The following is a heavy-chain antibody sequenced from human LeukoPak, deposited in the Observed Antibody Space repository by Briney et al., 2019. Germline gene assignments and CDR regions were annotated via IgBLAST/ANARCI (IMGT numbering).Heavy chain of an antibody. CDR3: ARDPGGHCDGHSCWGSRIDP. D-gene: IGHD2-15*01. J-gene: IGHJ5*02. CDR1: GGSFSGYY. V-gene: IGHV4-34*01. CDR2: INHSGST. Sequence: SETLSLTCTVYGGSFSGYYWSWIRQPPGKGLEWIGDINHSGSTNYNPSLKSRLIISIDTSKKQFSLKLTSVTAADTAVYYCARDPGGHCDGHSCWGSRIDPWGQGTLVTVSS.